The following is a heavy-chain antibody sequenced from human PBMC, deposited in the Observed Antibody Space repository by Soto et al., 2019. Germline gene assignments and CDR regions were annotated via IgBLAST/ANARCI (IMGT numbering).Heavy chain of an antibody. CDR2: ISDGGNT. D-gene: IGHD2-8*01. V-gene: IGHV4-59*12. CDR3: ARDRLMAKAGTARHYFGLDV. CDR1: GGSIYTYY. Sequence: XATLSLTCNVCGGSIYTYYWNWIRQSPGKGLEWIGYISDGGNTYYNPSLKSRLTISVDTSKNQFSLNLSSVTAADTAVYYCARDRLMAKAGTARHYFGLDVWGQRTTVTVSS. J-gene: IGHJ6*02.